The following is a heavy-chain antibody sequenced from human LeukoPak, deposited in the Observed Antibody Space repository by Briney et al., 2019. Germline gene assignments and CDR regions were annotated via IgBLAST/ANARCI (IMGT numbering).Heavy chain of an antibody. Sequence: GASVKVSCKASGGTFSSYAISWVRQAPGQGLEWMGGIIPIFGTANYAQKFQGRVTITADKSTSTAYMELSSLRSEDTAVYYCAKDRWLVLNRAEYFQHWGQGTLVTVSS. D-gene: IGHD6-19*01. J-gene: IGHJ1*01. V-gene: IGHV1-69*06. CDR3: AKDRWLVLNRAEYFQH. CDR1: GGTFSSYA. CDR2: IIPIFGTA.